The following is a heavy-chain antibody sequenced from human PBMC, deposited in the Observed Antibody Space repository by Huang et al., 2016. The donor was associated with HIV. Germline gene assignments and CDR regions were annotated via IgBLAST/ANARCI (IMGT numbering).Heavy chain of an antibody. V-gene: IGHV4-59*01. CDR3: ASASIAARRWFDP. CDR2: IYYSGST. CDR1: GGSMSSYY. D-gene: IGHD6-6*01. J-gene: IGHJ5*02. Sequence: QVQLQESGPGLVKPSETLSLTCTVSGGSMSSYYWSWIRQPPGKGLELIGYIYYSGSTNYNPSLKSRVTISVDTSKNQFSLRLSSVTAADTAVYYCASASIAARRWFDPWGQGSLVTVSS.